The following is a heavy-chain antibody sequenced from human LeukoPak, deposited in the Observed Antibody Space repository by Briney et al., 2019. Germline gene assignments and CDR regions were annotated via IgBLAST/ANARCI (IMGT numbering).Heavy chain of an antibody. CDR3: ARDPGIAAAGPRRYYYYGMDV. CDR2: IYYSGST. D-gene: IGHD6-13*01. J-gene: IGHJ6*02. V-gene: IGHV4-59*01. CDR1: GGSISSYY. Sequence: KPSETLSLTCTVSGGSISSYYWSWLRQPPGKGLEWIGYIYYSGSTNYNPSLESRVTISVDTSKNQFSLKLSSVTAADTAMYYCARDPGIAAAGPRRYYYYGMDVWGQGTTVTVSS.